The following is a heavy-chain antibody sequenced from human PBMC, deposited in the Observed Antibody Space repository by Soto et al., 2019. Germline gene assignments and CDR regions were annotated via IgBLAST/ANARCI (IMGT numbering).Heavy chain of an antibody. D-gene: IGHD6-19*01. J-gene: IGHJ1*01. V-gene: IGHV3-23*01. CDR2: ISGSGGST. Sequence: EVQLLESGGGLVQPGGSLRLSCAASGFTFSSYAMSWVRQAPGKGLEWVSGISGSGGSTFYADSVKGRFTISRDDSKNTLSLQMNSLTAEDTAVYYCAKDAARGCRNEYFQDWGQGTVVTVSS. CDR3: AKDAARGCRNEYFQD. CDR1: GFTFSSYA.